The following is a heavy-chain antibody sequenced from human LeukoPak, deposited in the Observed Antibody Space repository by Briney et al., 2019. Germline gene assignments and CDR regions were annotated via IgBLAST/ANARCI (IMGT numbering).Heavy chain of an antibody. Sequence: SETLSLTCTVSVGSISSYYWSWIRQPPGKGLEWIGYIYYSGSTNYNPSLKSRVTISVDTSKNQFSLKLSSVTAADTAVYYCARVGYDYGGNPDYYYYGMDVWGQGTTVTVSS. D-gene: IGHD4-23*01. CDR2: IYYSGST. CDR3: ARVGYDYGGNPDYYYYGMDV. J-gene: IGHJ6*02. V-gene: IGHV4-59*01. CDR1: VGSISSYY.